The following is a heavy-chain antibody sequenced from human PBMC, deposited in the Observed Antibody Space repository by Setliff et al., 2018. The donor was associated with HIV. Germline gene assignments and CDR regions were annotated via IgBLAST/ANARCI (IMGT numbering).Heavy chain of an antibody. V-gene: IGHV3-33*01. J-gene: IGHJ4*02. CDR1: GFTFNSYG. Sequence: GGSLRLSCAASGFTFNSYGMNWVRQAPGKGLEWVAIIWYDGSKKYYVDSVKGRFTMSRDNARNSLYLEMNSLRADDTAVYYCARDFCGSSCSSGYGYFDHWGQGTLVTVSS. CDR3: ARDFCGSSCSSGYGYFDH. CDR2: IWYDGSKK. D-gene: IGHD2-15*01.